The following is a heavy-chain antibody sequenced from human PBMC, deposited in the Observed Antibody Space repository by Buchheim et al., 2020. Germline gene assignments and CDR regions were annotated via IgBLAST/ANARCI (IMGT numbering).Heavy chain of an antibody. CDR1: GGSISSYY. Sequence: QVQLQESGPGLVKPSETLSLTCPVPGGSISSYYWSWIRKPPGKELEWIGNTYYSGSTNYNPSLKSRFTISLKPSKNQSSLKLSSVTAADTAVYYCARQGRVHRYYYYYGMDVWGQGTT. V-gene: IGHV4-59*08. CDR3: ARQGRVHRYYYYYGMDV. J-gene: IGHJ6*02. CDR2: TYYSGST. D-gene: IGHD1-1*01.